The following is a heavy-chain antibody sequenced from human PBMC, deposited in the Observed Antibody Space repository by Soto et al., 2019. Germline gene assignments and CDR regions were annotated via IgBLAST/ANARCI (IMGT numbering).Heavy chain of an antibody. CDR3: ARELTQYYYGSGKRYYMDV. D-gene: IGHD3-10*01. CDR1: GFTFSSYS. J-gene: IGHJ6*03. V-gene: IGHV3-48*01. Sequence: GGSLRLSCAASGFTFSSYSMNWVRQAPGKGLEWVSYISSSSSTIYYADSVKGRFTISRDNAKNSLYLQMNSLRAEDTAVYYCARELTQYYYGSGKRYYMDVWGKGTTVTVSS. CDR2: ISSSSSTI.